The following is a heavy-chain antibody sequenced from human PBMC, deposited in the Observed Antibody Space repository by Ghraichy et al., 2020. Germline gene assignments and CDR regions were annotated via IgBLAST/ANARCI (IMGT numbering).Heavy chain of an antibody. V-gene: IGHV4-4*07. CDR1: GASLRGFY. CDR3: ARGAVGSADDS. J-gene: IGHJ4*02. CDR2: IYTSGST. Sequence: SETLSLTCNVSGASLRGFYWSWLRQPAGKGLEWIGRIYTSGSTNLNPSFKCRISMSIDTSKTAFSMKLRSLTAADTAVYYCARGAVGSADDSWGPGTLVIVSS. D-gene: IGHD2-15*01.